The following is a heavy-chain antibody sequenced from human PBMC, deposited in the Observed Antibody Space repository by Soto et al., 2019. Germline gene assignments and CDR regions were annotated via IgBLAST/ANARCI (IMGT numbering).Heavy chain of an antibody. Sequence: QVQLQESGTGLVKPSQTLSLTCTVSGGSINNGDYYWNWIRQHPEKGLEWMGYINYRGTTFYSPSLKSRIIISVDTSKNQFSLKLSSVTAADTAVYYCARDAPGAAPYWGQGTLVTVSS. J-gene: IGHJ4*02. CDR2: INYRGTT. CDR1: GGSINNGDYY. D-gene: IGHD6-13*01. CDR3: ARDAPGAAPY. V-gene: IGHV4-31*03.